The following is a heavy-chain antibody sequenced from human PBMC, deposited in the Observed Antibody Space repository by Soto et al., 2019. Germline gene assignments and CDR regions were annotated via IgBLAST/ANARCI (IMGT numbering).Heavy chain of an antibody. CDR2: IIPIFGTA. Sequence: SVKVSCKASGGTFSSYAISWVRQAPGQGLEWTGGIIPIFGTANYAQKFQGRVTITADESTSTAYMELSSLRSEDTAVYYCARGDRGGYALKFDPWGQGTLVTVSS. D-gene: IGHD5-12*01. J-gene: IGHJ5*02. V-gene: IGHV1-69*13. CDR1: GGTFSSYA. CDR3: ARGDRGGYALKFDP.